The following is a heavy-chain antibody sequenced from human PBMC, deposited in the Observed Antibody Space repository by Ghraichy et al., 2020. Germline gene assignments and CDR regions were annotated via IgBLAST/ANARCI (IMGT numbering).Heavy chain of an antibody. CDR2: IYWDDDK. CDR1: GFSLSTSGVG. J-gene: IGHJ5*02. Sequence: SGPTLVKPTQTLTLTCTFSGFSLSTSGVGVGWIRQPPGKALEWLALIYWDDDKRYSPSLKSRLTITKDTSKNQVVLTMTNMDPVDTATYYCAHSRIAAAGILGWFDPWGQGTLVTVSS. V-gene: IGHV2-5*02. D-gene: IGHD6-13*01. CDR3: AHSRIAAAGILGWFDP.